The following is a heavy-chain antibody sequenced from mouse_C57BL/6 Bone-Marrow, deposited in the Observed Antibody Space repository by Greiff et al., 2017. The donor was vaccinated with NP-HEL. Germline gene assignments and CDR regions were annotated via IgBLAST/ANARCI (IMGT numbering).Heavy chain of an antibody. CDR2: IYPRSGNT. V-gene: IGHV1-81*01. J-gene: IGHJ3*01. Sequence: QVQLQQSGAELARPGASVKLSCKASGYTFTSYGISWVKQRTGQGLEWIGEIYPRSGNTYYNEKFKGNATLTANKSSSTAYMELRSLTSEDSAVYFCASYGNYEAWFAYWGQGTLVTVSA. CDR1: GYTFTSYG. D-gene: IGHD2-1*01. CDR3: ASYGNYEAWFAY.